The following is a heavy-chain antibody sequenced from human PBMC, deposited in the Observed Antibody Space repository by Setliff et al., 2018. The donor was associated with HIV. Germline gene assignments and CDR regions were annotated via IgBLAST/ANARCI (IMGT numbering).Heavy chain of an antibody. CDR1: GYSLTELS. CDR2: FDPDDGET. V-gene: IGHV1-24*01. J-gene: IGHJ5*02. CDR3: APVSSGWFDP. Sequence: GASVKVSCKVSGYSLTELSMHWVRQAPGKGLEWMGGFDPDDGETVYAQQFQGRVTMTEDTSTDTAYMELTSLRSEDTAMYYCAPVSSGWFDPGGQGTLVTVSS. D-gene: IGHD6-25*01.